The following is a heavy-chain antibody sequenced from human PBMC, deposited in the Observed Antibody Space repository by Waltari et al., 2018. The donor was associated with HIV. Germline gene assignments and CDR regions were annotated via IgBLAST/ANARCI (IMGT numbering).Heavy chain of an antibody. V-gene: IGHV4-39*01. J-gene: IGHJ2*01. CDR2: IYYSGTT. D-gene: IGHD3-10*01. CDR3: ARRSRGANSGARYFDV. Sequence: QLQLQESGPGLVKPSETLSLICTVSGGSINSSNYYWGWIRQPPGKGLEWIGSIYYSGTTYYNSPHKSRVPISVDTSKTQFSLKLSSVTAPDTAVYYCARRSRGANSGARYFDVWGRGTLVTVSS. CDR1: GGSINSSNYY.